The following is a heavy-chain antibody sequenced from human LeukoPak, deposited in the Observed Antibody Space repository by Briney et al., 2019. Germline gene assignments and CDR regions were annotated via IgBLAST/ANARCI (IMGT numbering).Heavy chain of an antibody. CDR1: GGSISSYY. D-gene: IGHD6-19*01. CDR2: IYSSGSS. J-gene: IGHJ4*02. V-gene: IGHV4-4*07. CDR3: ARGSSSANY. Sequence: SETLSLTCTVSGGSISSYYWSWIQQSAGKGLEWIGRIYSSGSSYYNPSLESRVTMSVDTSKNQFSLKLSSVTAADTAVYYCARGSSSANYWGQGSLVTVSS.